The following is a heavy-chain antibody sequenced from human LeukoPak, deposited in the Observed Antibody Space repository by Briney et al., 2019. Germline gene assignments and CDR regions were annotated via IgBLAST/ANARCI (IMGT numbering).Heavy chain of an antibody. D-gene: IGHD3-16*02. CDR1: GFTFDTYW. J-gene: IGHJ4*02. CDR2: IKQDGSEK. V-gene: IGHV3-7*04. Sequence: LPGGSLRLSCAASGFTFDTYWMSWVRQAPGKGLEWVANIKQDGSEKDYVDSVKGRFTISRDNAKNSLYLQMNSLTAEDTGVYYCARGDTQSKYRQFDSWGQGSLVIVSS. CDR3: ARGDTQSKYRQFDS.